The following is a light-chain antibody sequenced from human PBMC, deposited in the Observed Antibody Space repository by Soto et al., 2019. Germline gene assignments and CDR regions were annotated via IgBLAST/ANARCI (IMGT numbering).Light chain of an antibody. J-gene: IGKJ4*01. CDR1: QTVRNNY. CDR2: DAS. Sequence: EMVLTQSPATLSLSPGEGATLSCRASQTVRNNYLAWYQQKPGQAPRLLIYDASSRATGIPDRFSGGGSGTDFTLTISRLEPEDFAVYYCQQFSSYPLTVGGGTKVDI. CDR3: QQFSSYPLT. V-gene: IGKV3-20*01.